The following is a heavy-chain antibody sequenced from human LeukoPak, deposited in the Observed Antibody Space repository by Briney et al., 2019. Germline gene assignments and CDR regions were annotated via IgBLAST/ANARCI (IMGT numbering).Heavy chain of an antibody. CDR3: AKEPLDSSVWSYYFDY. D-gene: IGHD6-19*01. CDR2: ISKDG. Sequence: GGSLRLSCAASGFTFSSYSMSWVRQAPGKGLEWVAVISKDGNYADSVKARFTISRDNSKNTLYLQMNSLRAEDTAVYYCAKEPLDSSVWSYYFDYWGQGTLVTVSS. J-gene: IGHJ4*02. V-gene: IGHV3-30*18. CDR1: GFTFSSYS.